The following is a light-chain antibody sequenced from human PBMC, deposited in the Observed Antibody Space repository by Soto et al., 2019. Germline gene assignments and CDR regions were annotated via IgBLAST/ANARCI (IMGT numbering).Light chain of an antibody. CDR2: DAS. J-gene: IGKJ1*01. CDR1: QSVSSNY. Sequence: EIVLTQSPGTLSLSPGERATLSCRASQSVSSNYLAWYQQKPGQAPRLLIYDASRRATGIPDRFSGSGSGTDFTLTINRLEPEDFAVFYCQQYGTSPGTFGQGTKVEIK. CDR3: QQYGTSPGT. V-gene: IGKV3-20*01.